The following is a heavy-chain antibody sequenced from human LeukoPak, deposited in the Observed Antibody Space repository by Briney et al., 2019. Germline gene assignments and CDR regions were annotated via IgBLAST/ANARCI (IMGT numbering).Heavy chain of an antibody. V-gene: IGHV3-23*01. J-gene: IGHJ5*02. CDR2: ISGSGGST. CDR3: AKVDTAMVYCGGDCYPNWFDP. D-gene: IGHD2-21*02. CDR1: GFTFSSYA. Sequence: PGGSLRLSCAASGFTFSSYAMSWVRQAPGKGLEWVSAISGSGGSTYYADSVKGRFTISRDNSKNTLYLQMNSLRAEDTAVYYCAKVDTAMVYCGGDCYPNWFDPWGQGTLVTVSS.